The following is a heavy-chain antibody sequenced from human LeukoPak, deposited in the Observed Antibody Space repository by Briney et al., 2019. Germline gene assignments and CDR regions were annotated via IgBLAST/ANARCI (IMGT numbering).Heavy chain of an antibody. D-gene: IGHD3-10*01. Sequence: GGSLRLSCAASGFTFSSCEMNWVRQAPGKGLEWVSYISSSGSPIYYADSVKGRFTISRDNGKNSLYLQMNSLRAEDTAVYYCAREYSDGSGSYYYYYGMDVWGKGTTVIVSS. CDR1: GFTFSSCE. V-gene: IGHV3-48*03. CDR3: AREYSDGSGSYYYYYGMDV. CDR2: ISSSGSPI. J-gene: IGHJ6*04.